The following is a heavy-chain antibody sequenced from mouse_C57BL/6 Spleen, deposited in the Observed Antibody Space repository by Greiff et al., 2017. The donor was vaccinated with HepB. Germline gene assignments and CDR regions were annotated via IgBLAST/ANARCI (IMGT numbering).Heavy chain of an antibody. D-gene: IGHD1-1*01. V-gene: IGHV1-39*01. CDR1: GYSFTDYN. CDR3: EGVITTVVAPYYYAMDY. CDR2: INPNYGTT. Sequence: EVKLQESGPELVKPGASVKISCKASGYSFTDYNMNWVKQSNGKSLEWIGVINPNYGTTSYNQKFKGKATLTVDQSSSTAYMQLNSLTSEDSAVYYCEGVITTVVAPYYYAMDYWGQGTSVTVSS. J-gene: IGHJ4*01.